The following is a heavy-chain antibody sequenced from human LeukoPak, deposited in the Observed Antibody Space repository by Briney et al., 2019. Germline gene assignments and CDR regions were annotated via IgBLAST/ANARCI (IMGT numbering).Heavy chain of an antibody. V-gene: IGHV3-11*01. CDR2: ISSSGNAV. CDR1: GFSFKDYY. D-gene: IGHD4-17*01. CDR3: ARSTTSDAFDI. Sequence: GRSLRLSCAASGFSFKDYYMSWIRQAPGKGLGWVADISSSGNAVNYADSVKVRFTVSRDNAKTSLFLQMSSLRAEDTAVYYCARSTTSDAFDIWGQGTLVTVSS. J-gene: IGHJ3*02.